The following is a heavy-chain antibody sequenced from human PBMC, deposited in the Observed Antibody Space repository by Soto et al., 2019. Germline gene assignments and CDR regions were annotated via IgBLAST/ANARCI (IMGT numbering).Heavy chain of an antibody. Sequence: PSETLSLTCTVSGGSVSSGSYYWSWIRQPPGKGLEWIGYIYYSGSTNYNPSLKSRVTISVDTSKNQFSLKLSSVTAADTAVYYCATGDGYNYYYYYYYVMDVWGQGTTVTVS. CDR3: ATGDGYNYYYYYYYVMDV. J-gene: IGHJ6*02. CDR1: GGSVSSGSYY. D-gene: IGHD5-12*01. V-gene: IGHV4-61*01. CDR2: IYYSGST.